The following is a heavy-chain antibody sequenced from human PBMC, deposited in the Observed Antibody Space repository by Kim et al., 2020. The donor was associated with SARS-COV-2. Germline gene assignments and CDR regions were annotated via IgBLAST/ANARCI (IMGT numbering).Heavy chain of an antibody. V-gene: IGHV3-74*01. Sequence: ADAVKGRFTISRDNAKNTLYLKMNSVRADDTAVYYCARRQFSSDWYYFDYWGQGTLVTVSS. CDR3: ARRQFSSDWYYFDY. D-gene: IGHD6-19*01. J-gene: IGHJ4*02.